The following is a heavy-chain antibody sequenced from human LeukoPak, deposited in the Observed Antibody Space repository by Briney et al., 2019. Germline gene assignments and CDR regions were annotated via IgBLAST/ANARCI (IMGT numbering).Heavy chain of an antibody. Sequence: SVKVSCKASGGTFSSYTISWVRQAPGQGLEWVGRIIPILGIANYAQKFQGRVTITADKSTSTAYMELSSLRSEDTAVYYCARDSMTTAGYYYYYYMDVWGKGTTVTVSS. D-gene: IGHD4-11*01. CDR1: GGTFSSYT. CDR2: IIPILGIA. CDR3: ARDSMTTAGYYYYYYMDV. J-gene: IGHJ6*03. V-gene: IGHV1-69*04.